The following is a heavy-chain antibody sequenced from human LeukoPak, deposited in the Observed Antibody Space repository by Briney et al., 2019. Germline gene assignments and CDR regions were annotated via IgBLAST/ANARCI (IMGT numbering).Heavy chain of an antibody. CDR1: GVSISTYY. D-gene: IGHD3-10*01. CDR2: IYYSGST. CDR3: AGAGLGSESYYGGGDYFDY. V-gene: IGHV4-59*08. Sequence: SETLSLTCSVSGVSISTYYWSWIRQPPGKGLEWIGYIYYSGSTNYNPSLKSRVTMSVDTSKKQFSLKLSSVTAADTAVYYCAGAGLGSESYYGGGDYFDYWGQGTLVTVSS. J-gene: IGHJ4*02.